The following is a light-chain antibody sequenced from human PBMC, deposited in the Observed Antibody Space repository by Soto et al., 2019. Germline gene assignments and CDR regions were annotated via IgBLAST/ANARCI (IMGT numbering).Light chain of an antibody. CDR2: AAS. CDR3: LQEYNYPRT. Sequence: AIQVTQSPSSLSASVGDRVTITCRASQAIRTDLGWYQQKQGKAPKXLIFAASNLHSGVPSRFSAIGSGTDGTITINNLQAEDCETYDGLQEYNYPRTFGQGTKVDI. CDR1: QAIRTD. V-gene: IGKV1-6*01. J-gene: IGKJ1*01.